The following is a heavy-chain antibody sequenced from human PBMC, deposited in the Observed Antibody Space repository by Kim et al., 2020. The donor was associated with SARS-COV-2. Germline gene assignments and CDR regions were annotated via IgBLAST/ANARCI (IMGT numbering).Heavy chain of an antibody. J-gene: IGHJ4*02. D-gene: IGHD5-12*01. CDR3: AKSLRGNSGHDY. V-gene: IGHV3-23*01. Sequence: YYADSVKGRFTISRDNSKNTLYLQMNSLRAEDTAVYYCAKSLRGNSGHDYWGQGTLVTVSS.